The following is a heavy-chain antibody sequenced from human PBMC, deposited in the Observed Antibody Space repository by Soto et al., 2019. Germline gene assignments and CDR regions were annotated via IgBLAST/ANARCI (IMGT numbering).Heavy chain of an antibody. D-gene: IGHD1-20*01. Sequence: QLQLQESGPGLVKPSETLSLTCTVSGGSISSSSYYWGWIRQPPGKGLEWIGSIYYSGSTYYNPSLKSRVTISVDTSKNQFSLKLSSVTAADTAVYYCASDFEITGAFDIWGQGTMVTVSS. CDR2: IYYSGST. CDR3: ASDFEITGAFDI. CDR1: GGSISSSSYY. V-gene: IGHV4-39*01. J-gene: IGHJ3*02.